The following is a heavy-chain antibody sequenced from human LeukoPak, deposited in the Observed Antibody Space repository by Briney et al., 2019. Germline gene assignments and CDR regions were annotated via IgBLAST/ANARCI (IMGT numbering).Heavy chain of an antibody. V-gene: IGHV5-51*01. CDR2: IYPGDSDT. CDR3: ARFSITMIRGVIYYYYGMDV. D-gene: IGHD3-10*01. CDR1: GFVFTDFW. J-gene: IGHJ6*02. Sequence: GESLKISCKGSGFVFTDFWIGWVRQMPGQGLEWMGIIYPGDSDTRYSPSFQGQVTISADKSINTAYLQWSSLKASDTAMYYCARFSITMIRGVIYYYYGMDVWGQGTTVTVSS.